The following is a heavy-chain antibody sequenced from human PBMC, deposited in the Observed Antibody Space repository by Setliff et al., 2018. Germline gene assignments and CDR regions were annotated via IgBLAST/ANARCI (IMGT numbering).Heavy chain of an antibody. D-gene: IGHD3-16*01. CDR1: GFIFSDYA. CDR2: ISGDGHYI. CDR3: AKNFAPGNAVYDS. V-gene: IGHV3-23*01. J-gene: IGHJ4*02. Sequence: PGGSLSLSCAASGFIFSDYAMTWVRHAPGKKLEWVSAISGDGHYIYYTDSVKGRFTISRDNSRNTLYLQMNSLRAGDTAIYYCAKNFAPGNAVYDSWGQGILVTVS.